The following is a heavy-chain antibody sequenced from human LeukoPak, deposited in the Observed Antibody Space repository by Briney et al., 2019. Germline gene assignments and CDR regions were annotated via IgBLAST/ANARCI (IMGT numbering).Heavy chain of an antibody. CDR1: GYTFTGYY. CDR3: ARDASREYYFDY. Sequence: ASVKVSCKASGYTFTGYYMHWVRQAPGQGLEWMGWINPNSGGTNYAQKFQGRVTMTRDTSTSTVYMELSSLRSEDTAVYYCARDASREYYFDYWGQGTLVTVSS. CDR2: INPNSGGT. V-gene: IGHV1-2*02. J-gene: IGHJ4*02.